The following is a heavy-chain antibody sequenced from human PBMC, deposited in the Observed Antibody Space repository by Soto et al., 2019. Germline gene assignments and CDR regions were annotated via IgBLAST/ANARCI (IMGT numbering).Heavy chain of an antibody. CDR2: INHSGST. J-gene: IGHJ4*02. Sequence: SETLSLTCAVYGGSFSGYDWSWIRQPPGKGLEWIGEINHSGSTNYNPSLKSRVTISVDTSKNQFSLKLSSVTAADTAVYYCARGGPLAGWGQGTLVTVSS. CDR1: GGSFSGYD. CDR3: ARGGPLAG. D-gene: IGHD3-10*01. V-gene: IGHV4-34*01.